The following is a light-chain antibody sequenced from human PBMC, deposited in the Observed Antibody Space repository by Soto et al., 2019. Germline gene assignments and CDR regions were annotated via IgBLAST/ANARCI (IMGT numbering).Light chain of an antibody. CDR2: DAS. J-gene: IGKJ1*01. V-gene: IGKV3-11*01. CDR1: QSVSSY. CDR3: QQRSNWPPTWT. Sequence: EIVLTQSPATLSLSPGDRATLSCRASQSVSSYLAWYQQKPGQAPRLLIYDASKRATGIPARFSGSGSGTDFTLTISSLEAEDFGVYYCQQRSNWPPTWTFGQGTKVEIK.